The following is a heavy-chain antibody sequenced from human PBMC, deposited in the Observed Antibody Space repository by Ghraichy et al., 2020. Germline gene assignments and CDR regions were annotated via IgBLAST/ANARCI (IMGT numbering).Heavy chain of an antibody. V-gene: IGHV3-49*04. CDR2: IRSRPLGGTT. Sequence: SLNISCSASGFIFADYTVTWVRQAPGKGLEWVGFIRSRPLGGTTEYAASVEGRFTISRDDSKSIAYLQVNSLKTEDTAVYYCARVYYFDTTAYYYVRFFDYWGQGTLVTVSS. CDR1: GFIFADYT. CDR3: ARVYYFDTTAYYYVRFFDY. J-gene: IGHJ4*02. D-gene: IGHD3-22*01.